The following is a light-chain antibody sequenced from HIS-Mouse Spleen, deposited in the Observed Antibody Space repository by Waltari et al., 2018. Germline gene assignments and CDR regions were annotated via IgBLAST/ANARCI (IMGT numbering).Light chain of an antibody. J-gene: IGLJ3*02. CDR1: SSDVGSYNL. Sequence: QSALTQPASVSGSPGQSITISCTGTSSDVGSYNLVSWYQQHPGKAPKLMIYGGSKRPSGVCNRFSGSKSGNTASLTITGLQAEDEADYYCCSYAGSSTLVFGGGTKLTVL. CDR2: GGS. V-gene: IGLV2-23*01. CDR3: CSYAGSSTLV.